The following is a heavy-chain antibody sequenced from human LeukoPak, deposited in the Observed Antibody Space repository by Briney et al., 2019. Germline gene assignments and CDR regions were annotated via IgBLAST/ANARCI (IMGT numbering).Heavy chain of an antibody. CDR1: GFTFSSYE. D-gene: IGHD6-19*01. CDR2: ISSSGSTI. V-gene: IGHV3-48*03. Sequence: GGSLRLSCAASGFTFSSYEMNWVRQAPGKGLEWVSYISSSGSTIYYADSVKGRFTISRDNAKNSLYLQMSSLRAEDTAVYYCAGFSGWYRTFDYWGQGTLVTVS. CDR3: AGFSGWYRTFDY. J-gene: IGHJ4*02.